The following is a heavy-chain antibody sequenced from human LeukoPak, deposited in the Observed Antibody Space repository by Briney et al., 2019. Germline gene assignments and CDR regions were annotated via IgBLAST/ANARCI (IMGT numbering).Heavy chain of an antibody. J-gene: IGHJ4*02. D-gene: IGHD3-22*01. CDR3: AKERYYDSSSDY. V-gene: IGHV3-30*18. CDR2: ISHDGSNK. Sequence: PGRSLRLSCAASGFTFSSYGMHWVRQAPGKGLEWVAVISHDGSNKYYADSVKGRFTISRGNSKNTLYLQMNSLRAEDTAVYYCAKERYYDSSSDYWGQGTLVTVSS. CDR1: GFTFSSYG.